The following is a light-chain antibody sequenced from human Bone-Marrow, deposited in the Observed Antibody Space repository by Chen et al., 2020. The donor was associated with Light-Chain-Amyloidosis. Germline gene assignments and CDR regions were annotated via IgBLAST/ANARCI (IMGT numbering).Light chain of an antibody. CDR3: QVWDRSSDRPV. CDR2: DDS. J-gene: IGLJ3*02. CDR1: NIGSTS. Sequence: SYVLTQPSSVSVAPGQTATIACGGNNIGSTSVHWYQQTPGQAPLLVVYDDSDRPSVIPARLSGSNSGNTATLPISRVEAGDEADYYCQVWDRSSDRPVFGGGTKLTVL. V-gene: IGLV3-21*02.